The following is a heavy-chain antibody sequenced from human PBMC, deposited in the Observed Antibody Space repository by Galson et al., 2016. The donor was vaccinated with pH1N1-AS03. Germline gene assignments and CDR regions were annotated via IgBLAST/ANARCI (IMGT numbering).Heavy chain of an antibody. CDR2: VHPIDSDA. D-gene: IGHD2-2*01. V-gene: IGHV5-51*01. CDR1: GYSFSTHW. CDR3: ARHREYQVLSSAMDV. Sequence: QSGAEVKKPGESLKISCKASGYSFSTHWIAWVRQMPDKGLECMGIVHPIDSDARYSPSFQGQVTLSVDKSISTAFLQWRSLEASDTAIYYCARHREYQVLSSAMDVWGQGTTVTVSS. J-gene: IGHJ6*02.